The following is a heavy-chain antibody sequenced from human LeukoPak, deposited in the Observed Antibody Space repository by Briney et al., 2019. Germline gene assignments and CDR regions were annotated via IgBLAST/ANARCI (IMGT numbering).Heavy chain of an antibody. Sequence: SVKVSCKASGGTFSSYAISWVRQAPGQGLEWMGGIIPIFGTANYAQKFQGRVTITADESTSTAYMELSSLRSEDTAVYYCARAPGQGGYYYYYYMDVWGKGTTVTVSS. CDR2: IIPIFGTA. CDR3: ARAPGQGGYYYYYYMDV. CDR1: GGTFSSYA. J-gene: IGHJ6*03. D-gene: IGHD3-16*01. V-gene: IGHV1-69*13.